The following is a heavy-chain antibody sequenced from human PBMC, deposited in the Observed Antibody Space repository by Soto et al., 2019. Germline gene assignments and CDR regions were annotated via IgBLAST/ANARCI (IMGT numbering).Heavy chain of an antibody. V-gene: IGHV1-69*13. CDR3: ARDRFVGGMDV. CDR2: IIPIFGTA. Sequence: SVKVSCKASGCTFSSYAISWVRQAPGQGLEWMGGIIPIFGTAKYAQKFQGRVTITADESTSTAYMELSSLTAEDTAVYYCARDRFVGGMDVWGQGTTVTVSS. D-gene: IGHD3-10*01. CDR1: GCTFSSYA. J-gene: IGHJ6*02.